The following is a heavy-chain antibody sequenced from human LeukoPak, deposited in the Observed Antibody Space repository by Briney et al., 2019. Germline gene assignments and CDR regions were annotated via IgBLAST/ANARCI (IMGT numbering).Heavy chain of an antibody. D-gene: IGHD6-13*01. J-gene: IGHJ4*02. CDR2: IYSGGTT. CDR1: GFTVSTNY. CDR3: ARDRGGSRSDC. Sequence: GGSLRLSCAASGFTVSTNYMSWVRQASGRGLEWVSVIYSGGTTYYADSVKGRFTISRDNSKNTLYLHMNSLRAEDTAVYYCARDRGGSRSDCWGQGTLVTVSS. V-gene: IGHV3-66*01.